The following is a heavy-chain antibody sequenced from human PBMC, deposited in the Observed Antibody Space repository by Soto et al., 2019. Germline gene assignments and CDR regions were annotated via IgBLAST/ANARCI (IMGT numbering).Heavy chain of an antibody. V-gene: IGHV5-10-1*01. J-gene: IGHJ4*02. CDR2: IDPTGSYT. CDR3: ARHSGHDQPLLLFDF. Sequence: GESLKISCQASGYSFSDSWISWVRQMPGKGLEWMGRIDPTGSYTTYSPSFQGHVSISVDKSITTAYLQWSSLKASDTATYYCARHSGHDQPLLLFDFWGQGTPVTVSS. CDR1: GYSFSDSW. D-gene: IGHD5-12*01.